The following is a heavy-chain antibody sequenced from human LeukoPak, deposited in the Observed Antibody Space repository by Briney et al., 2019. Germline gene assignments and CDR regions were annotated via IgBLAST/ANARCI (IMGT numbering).Heavy chain of an antibody. CDR3: RIVVVPAAHNYHYYYGMDV. Sequence: SATLSLTCAVSGGSFRGFYWSWIRQSPGKGLEWIGEINHSGSTNYNPSLKGRVIISVDTAKNQFSLKLTSVTAADTAVYYCRIVVVPAAHNYHYYYGMDVWGQGTTVTVSS. V-gene: IGHV4-34*01. CDR1: GGSFRGFY. D-gene: IGHD2-2*01. CDR2: INHSGST. J-gene: IGHJ6*02.